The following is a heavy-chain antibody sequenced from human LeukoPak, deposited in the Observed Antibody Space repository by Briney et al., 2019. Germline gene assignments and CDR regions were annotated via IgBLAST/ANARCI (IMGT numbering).Heavy chain of an antibody. V-gene: IGHV1-2*02. CDR2: INPNSGGT. D-gene: IGHD2-2*01. CDR3: ARDVDIVVVPAAPGSSSWYNWFDP. Sequence: ASVKVSCKASGYIFTGYYMHWVRQAPGQGLEWMGWINPNSGGTNYAQKFQGRVTMTRDTSISTAYMELSRLRSDDTAVYYCARDVDIVVVPAAPGSSSWYNWFDPWGQGTLVTVSS. CDR1: GYIFTGYY. J-gene: IGHJ5*02.